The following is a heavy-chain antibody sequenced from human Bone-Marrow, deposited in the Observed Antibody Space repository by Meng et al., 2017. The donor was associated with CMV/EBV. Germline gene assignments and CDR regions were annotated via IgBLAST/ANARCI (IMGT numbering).Heavy chain of an antibody. CDR2: IYYSGST. Sequence: SETLSLTCTVSGGPISSSSYYWGWIRQPPGKGLEWIGSIYYSGSTYYNPSLKSRVTISVDTSKNQFSLKLSSVTAADTAVYYCYIVVVPAAIRGASMDVWGQGTTVTVSS. J-gene: IGHJ6*02. CDR1: GGPISSSSYY. V-gene: IGHV4-39*01. CDR3: YIVVVPAAIRGASMDV. D-gene: IGHD2-2*01.